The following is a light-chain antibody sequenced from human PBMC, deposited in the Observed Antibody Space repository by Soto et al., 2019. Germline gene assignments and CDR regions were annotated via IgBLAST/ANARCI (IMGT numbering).Light chain of an antibody. Sequence: EIVMTQSPATLSVSPGEKAILSCRASQSISSHLAWYQQKPGKAPTLLIYGAATRATGIPARFRGSGSGTEFTLTISSLQSEDFAVYYCQQYNYLWTFGQGTKVEIK. J-gene: IGKJ1*01. CDR3: QQYNYLWT. CDR1: QSISSH. V-gene: IGKV3D-15*01. CDR2: GAA.